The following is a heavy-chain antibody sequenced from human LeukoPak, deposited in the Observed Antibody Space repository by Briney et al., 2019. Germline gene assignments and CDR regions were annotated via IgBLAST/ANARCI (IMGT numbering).Heavy chain of an antibody. V-gene: IGHV4-34*01. J-gene: IGHJ4*02. CDR2: INHSGST. D-gene: IGHD1-26*01. CDR1: GGSFSGYY. CDR3: ARGISGVGATSRRAFDY. Sequence: SETLSLTCAVYGGSFSGYYWSWIRQPPGKGLEWIGEINHSGSTNYNPSLKSRVTISVDTSKNQFSLKLSSVTAADTAVYYCARGISGVGATSRRAFDYWGQGTLVTVSS.